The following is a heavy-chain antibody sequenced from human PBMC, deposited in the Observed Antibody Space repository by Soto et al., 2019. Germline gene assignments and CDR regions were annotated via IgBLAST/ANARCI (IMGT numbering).Heavy chain of an antibody. J-gene: IGHJ5*02. CDR3: ARGRGRYSSGWSWFDP. CDR1: GGTIRSPDW. Sequence: SETLSLTCGVSGGTIRSPDWWTWVRQPPGKGLEWIGEIFQSGSTNYTPSLESRVTISVDKSKTQFALTLTSVTPADTAVYFCARGRGRYSSGWSWFDPWGQGILVTVSS. CDR2: IFQSGST. D-gene: IGHD6-19*01. V-gene: IGHV4-4*02.